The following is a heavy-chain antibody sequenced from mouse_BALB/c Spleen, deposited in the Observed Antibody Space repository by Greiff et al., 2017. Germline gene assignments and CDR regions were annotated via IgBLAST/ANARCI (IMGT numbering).Heavy chain of an antibody. J-gene: IGHJ2*01. D-gene: IGHD2-3*01. CDR1: GFTFSSFG. Sequence: EVKLQESGGGLVQPGGSRKLSCAASGFTFSSFGMHWVRQAPEKGLEWVAYISSGSSTIYYADTVKGRFTISRDNPKNTLFLQMTSLRSEDTAMYYCASRDGYSYFDYWGQGTTLTVSS. CDR2: ISSGSSTI. V-gene: IGHV5-17*02. CDR3: ASRDGYSYFDY.